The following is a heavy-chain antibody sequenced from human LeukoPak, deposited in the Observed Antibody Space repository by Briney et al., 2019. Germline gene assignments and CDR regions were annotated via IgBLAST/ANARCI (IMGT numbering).Heavy chain of an antibody. V-gene: IGHV4-4*07. CDR3: ARGVYLGNGYYFDY. J-gene: IGHJ4*02. Sequence: SETLSLTCTVSGGSISSYYWNWIRQPAGKGLEWIGHIYTSGSTNYNSSLKSRVTMSVDTSKNQFSVKLNSVIAADTAMYYCARGVYLGNGYYFDYWGQGTLVTVSS. D-gene: IGHD2-8*01. CDR1: GGSISSYY. CDR2: IYTSGST.